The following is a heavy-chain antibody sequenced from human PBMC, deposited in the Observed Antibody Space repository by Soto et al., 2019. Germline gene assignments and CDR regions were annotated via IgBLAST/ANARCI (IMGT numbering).Heavy chain of an antibody. J-gene: IGHJ6*02. CDR3: ARDTLKDILIIIYSTQGHGIDV. D-gene: IGHD2-8*01. V-gene: IGHV3-23*01. Sequence: GGSLRLSCAASGFTFRGYAMSWVRQAPGKGPEWVSGISGSGDTTYHANSVKGRFTISRDNSKNTLYLQVNSLRAEDTAVYYCARDTLKDILIIIYSTQGHGIDVWGQGTTVTVSS. CDR2: ISGSGDTT. CDR1: GFTFRGYA.